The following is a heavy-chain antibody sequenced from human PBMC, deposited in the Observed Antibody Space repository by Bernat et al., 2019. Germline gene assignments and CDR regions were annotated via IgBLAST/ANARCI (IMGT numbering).Heavy chain of an antibody. D-gene: IGHD6-19*01. Sequence: EVQLVESGGGLVQPGGSLRLSCAASGFTFSSYAMSWVRQAPGKGLEWVSAISGSGGSTYYADSVKGRFTISRDNSKNTLYLQMNSLRAEDTAVYYCAKDFNGRQWLVRSFDYWGQGTLVTVSS. CDR3: AKDFNGRQWLVRSFDY. CDR2: ISGSGGST. J-gene: IGHJ4*02. CDR1: GFTFSSYA. V-gene: IGHV3-23*04.